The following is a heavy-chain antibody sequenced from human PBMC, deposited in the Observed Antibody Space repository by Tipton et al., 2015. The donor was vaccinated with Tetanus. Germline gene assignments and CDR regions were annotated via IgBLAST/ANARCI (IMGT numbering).Heavy chain of an antibody. Sequence: SLRLSCAASGFTFSSYAMTWVRQAPGKGLVWVSTLSGSGATTYYTDSVKGRFTISRDNAKNSLYLQMISLRAEDTAVYSCARGMAEASNCGGDCYSDYWGQGTLVTVSS. CDR1: GFTFSSYA. J-gene: IGHJ4*02. V-gene: IGHV3-23*01. D-gene: IGHD2-21*02. CDR2: LSGSGATT. CDR3: ARGMAEASNCGGDCYSDY.